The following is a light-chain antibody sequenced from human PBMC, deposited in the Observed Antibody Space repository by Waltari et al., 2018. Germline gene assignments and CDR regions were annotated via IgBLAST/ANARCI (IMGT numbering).Light chain of an antibody. V-gene: IGLV4-69*01. Sequence: QLVLTQSPSASASLGASVKLTCTLSSGHSSNIVAWLQQQPEKGPRFSMKVNSDGSHSKGDEIPDRFSGSSSGAERYLTISSVQSEDEADYYCQTGGHGTWVFGGGTKLTVL. CDR2: VNSDGSH. CDR1: SGHSSNI. CDR3: QTGGHGTWV. J-gene: IGLJ3*02.